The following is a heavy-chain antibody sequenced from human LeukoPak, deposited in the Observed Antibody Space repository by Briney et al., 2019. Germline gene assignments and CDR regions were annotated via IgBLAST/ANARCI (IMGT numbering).Heavy chain of an antibody. Sequence: GGSLRLSCAASGFTFSSYSMNWVRQAPGKGLEWVSSISTSSSYIYYADAVKGRFTISRDNAKNSLYLQINSLRAGDTAVYYCARVGLDRRGYSGYEAFDYWGQGTLVTVSS. D-gene: IGHD5-12*01. CDR3: ARVGLDRRGYSGYEAFDY. V-gene: IGHV3-21*01. J-gene: IGHJ4*01. CDR2: ISTSSSYI. CDR1: GFTFSSYS.